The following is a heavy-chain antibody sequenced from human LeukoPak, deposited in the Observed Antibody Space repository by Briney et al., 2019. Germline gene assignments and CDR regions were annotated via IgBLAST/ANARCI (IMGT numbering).Heavy chain of an antibody. D-gene: IGHD6-13*01. CDR3: ARGTKAPRIAAPGTGYYGMDV. J-gene: IGHJ6*02. CDR2: FSGDGGRI. Sequence: PGGSLRLSCAASGFTFSTYAMHWVRQAPGKGLEYVSGFSGDGGRIYYANSWKGRFTISRDNPKYTLYLQMGSLRAEDMGVYYCARGTKAPRIAAPGTGYYGMDVWGQGTTVIVSS. V-gene: IGHV3-64*01. CDR1: GFTFSTYA.